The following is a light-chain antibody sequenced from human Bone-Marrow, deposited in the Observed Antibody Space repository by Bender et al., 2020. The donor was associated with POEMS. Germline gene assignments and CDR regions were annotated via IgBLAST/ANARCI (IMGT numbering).Light chain of an antibody. CDR1: SSDIGNYNL. CDR3: CSYAGDRNLV. J-gene: IGLJ3*02. Sequence: QSALTQPASVSGSPGQSITISCTGTSSDIGNYNLVSWYQRISGTAPKLIIYEGAKRPSGVSNRFSGSKSGNTASLTISGLQAEDEADYYCCSYAGDRNLVFGGGTKLTVL. V-gene: IGLV2-23*01. CDR2: EGA.